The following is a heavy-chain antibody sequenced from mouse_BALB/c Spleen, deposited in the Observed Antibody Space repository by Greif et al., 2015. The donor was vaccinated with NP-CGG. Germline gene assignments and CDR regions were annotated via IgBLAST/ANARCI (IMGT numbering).Heavy chain of an antibody. Sequence: DVHLVESGGGLVKLGGSLKLSCAASGFTFSSYYMSWVRQTPEKRLELVAAINSNGGSTYYPDPVKGRFTTSRDNAKNTLYLQMSSLKSEDTALYYCARLVITTVVAGAMDYWGQGTSVTVSS. J-gene: IGHJ4*01. V-gene: IGHV5-6-2*01. CDR2: INSNGGST. D-gene: IGHD1-1*01. CDR1: GFTFSSYY. CDR3: ARLVITTVVAGAMDY.